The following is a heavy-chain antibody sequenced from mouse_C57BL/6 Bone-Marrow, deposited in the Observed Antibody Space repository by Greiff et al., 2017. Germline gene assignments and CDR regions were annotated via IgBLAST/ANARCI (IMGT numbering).Heavy chain of an antibody. D-gene: IGHD2-4*01. CDR1: GYTFTSYW. J-gene: IGHJ4*01. Sequence: VQLQQPGAELVLPGASVKLSCKASGYTFTSYWMHWVKQRPGQGLEWIGEIDPSDSYTNYNQKLKGKSTLTVDKSSSPAYMQLSSLTSEDSAVYYCARREAMITTSYYAMDYWGQGTSVTVSS. CDR2: IDPSDSYT. CDR3: ARREAMITTSYYAMDY. V-gene: IGHV1-69*01.